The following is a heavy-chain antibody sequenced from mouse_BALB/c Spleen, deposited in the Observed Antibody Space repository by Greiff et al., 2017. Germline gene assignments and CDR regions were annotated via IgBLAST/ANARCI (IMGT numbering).Heavy chain of an antibody. CDR2: ISSGSSTI. D-gene: IGHD2-1*01. Sequence: EVKLMESGGGLVQPGGSRKLSCAASGFTFSSFGMHWVRQAPEKGLEWVAYISSGSSTIYYADTVKGRFTISRDNPKNTLFLQMTSLRSEDTAMYYCARSDGNYVCAYWGQGTLVTVSA. CDR3: ARSDGNYVCAY. J-gene: IGHJ3*01. CDR1: GFTFSSFG. V-gene: IGHV5-17*02.